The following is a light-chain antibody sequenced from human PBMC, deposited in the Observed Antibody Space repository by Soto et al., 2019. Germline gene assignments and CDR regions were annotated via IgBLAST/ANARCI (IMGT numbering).Light chain of an antibody. CDR2: AAS. Sequence: IHRTQSTSSLSASVGDRSTITCRASQSISSYLHWYQQKPGKAPKVLIYAASNLQGGVPSRFSGSGSGTDFTLTISSLQPEDFATYYCQQSYSSPITFGQGTRLEIK. J-gene: IGKJ5*01. CDR3: QQSYSSPIT. V-gene: IGKV1-39*01. CDR1: QSISSY.